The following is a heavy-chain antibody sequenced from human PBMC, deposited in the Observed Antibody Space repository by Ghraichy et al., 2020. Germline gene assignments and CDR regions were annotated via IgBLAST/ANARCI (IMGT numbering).Heavy chain of an antibody. CDR3: GRYGVADRWYPDY. CDR1: GFTFSNYD. Sequence: GESLNISCVASGFTFSNYDMNWVRQAPGKGLEWVSSIDRSRSDIFYGDSVKGRFTISRDNAKNSLDLHMNSLRVEDTAVYYCGRYGVADRWYPDYGGRGTLVTVS. J-gene: IGHJ4*02. V-gene: IGHV3-21*01. CDR2: IDRSRSDI. D-gene: IGHD6-13*01.